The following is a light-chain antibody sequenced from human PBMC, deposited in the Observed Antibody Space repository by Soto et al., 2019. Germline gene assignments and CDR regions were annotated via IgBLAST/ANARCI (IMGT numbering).Light chain of an antibody. Sequence: QSVLTQPASVSGAPGQSITFAGPGTSSGIGGYNYVSWYQQHPGTAPKVIIYEVSNRPSGVSNRFSGSKSGNTASLTISGLQAEDEADYYCSSFTISSTLYVFGSGTKVTVL. CDR1: SSGIGGYNY. V-gene: IGLV2-14*01. CDR2: EVS. J-gene: IGLJ1*01. CDR3: SSFTISSTLYV.